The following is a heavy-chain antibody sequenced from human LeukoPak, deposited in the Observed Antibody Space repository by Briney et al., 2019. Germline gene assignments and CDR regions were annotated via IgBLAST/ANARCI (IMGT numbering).Heavy chain of an antibody. D-gene: IGHD2-2*01. CDR1: GYTFTSYY. CDR2: INPSGGST. Sequence: GASVKVSCKASGYTFTSYYMHWVRQAPGQGLEWMGIINPSGGSTSYAQKFQGRVTMTRDTSTSTVYMELSSLRSEDTAVYYCARGCNSCYLYLYFGMDVWGQGTTVTISS. J-gene: IGHJ6*02. CDR3: ARGCNSCYLYLYFGMDV. V-gene: IGHV1-46*01.